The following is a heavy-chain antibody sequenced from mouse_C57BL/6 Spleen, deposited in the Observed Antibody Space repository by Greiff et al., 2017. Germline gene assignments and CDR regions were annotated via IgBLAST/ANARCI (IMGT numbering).Heavy chain of an antibody. CDR1: GFTFSSYG. D-gene: IGHD4-1*01. J-gene: IGHJ1*03. CDR2: IRRGGSYT. CDR3: ASQLTGWYCDV. Sequence: EVQRVESGGDLVKPGGSLKLSCAASGFTFSSYGMSWVRQTPDKRLEWVATIRRGGSYTYYPDSVKGRFTISRDNAKNTLYLQLSSLKSEDTAMYYGASQLTGWYCDVWGTGTTVTVSA. V-gene: IGHV5-6*01.